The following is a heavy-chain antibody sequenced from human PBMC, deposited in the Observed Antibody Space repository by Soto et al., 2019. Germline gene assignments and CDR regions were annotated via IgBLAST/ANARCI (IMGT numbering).Heavy chain of an antibody. D-gene: IGHD2-15*01. CDR2: ISSSGSTI. Sequence: GGSLRLSCAASGFTFSSYEMNWVRQAPGKGLEWVSYISSSGSTIYYADSVKGRFTISRDNAKNSLYLQMNSLRAEDTAVYYCARDVINGYCSGGSCLGCYYGMDVWGQGTTVTVSS. CDR1: GFTFSSYE. CDR3: ARDVINGYCSGGSCLGCYYGMDV. J-gene: IGHJ6*02. V-gene: IGHV3-48*03.